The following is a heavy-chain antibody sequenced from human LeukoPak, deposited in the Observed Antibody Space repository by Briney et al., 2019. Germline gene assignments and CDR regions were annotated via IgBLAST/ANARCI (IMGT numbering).Heavy chain of an antibody. Sequence: SVKVSCKASGGTFSSYAISWVRQAPGQGLEWMGGIIPMFGTANYAQKFQGRVTITTDESTSTAYMELSSLRSEDTAVYYCARGPELERFDYWGQGTLVTVSA. CDR2: IIPMFGTA. V-gene: IGHV1-69*05. J-gene: IGHJ4*02. CDR3: ARGPELERFDY. CDR1: GGTFSSYA. D-gene: IGHD1-1*01.